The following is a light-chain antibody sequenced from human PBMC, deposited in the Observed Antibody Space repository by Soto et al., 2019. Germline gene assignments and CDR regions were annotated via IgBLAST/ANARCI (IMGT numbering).Light chain of an antibody. CDR2: DAS. CDR1: QGVSRW. Sequence: DIQMTQSPSTLSASVGDRVTITCRASQGVSRWLAWYQHKPGKAPNFLIYDASTLESGVPSRFSGSGSGTEFTLTSSSLQPDDLATYYCQQYNSYPYTFGQGTKLEIK. CDR3: QQYNSYPYT. V-gene: IGKV1-5*01. J-gene: IGKJ2*01.